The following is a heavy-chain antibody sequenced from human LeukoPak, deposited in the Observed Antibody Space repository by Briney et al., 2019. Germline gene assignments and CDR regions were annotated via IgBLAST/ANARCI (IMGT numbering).Heavy chain of an antibody. CDR1: GFTFSSYG. Sequence: GGSLRLSCAASGFTFSSYGMHWVRQAPGKGLEWVSAISGSGGSTYYADSVKGRFTISRDNSKNTLYLQMNSLRAEDTAVYYCAKDPGSGSYVIYYFDYWGQGTLVTVSS. CDR3: AKDPGSGSYVIYYFDY. D-gene: IGHD3-10*01. V-gene: IGHV3-23*01. J-gene: IGHJ4*02. CDR2: ISGSGGST.